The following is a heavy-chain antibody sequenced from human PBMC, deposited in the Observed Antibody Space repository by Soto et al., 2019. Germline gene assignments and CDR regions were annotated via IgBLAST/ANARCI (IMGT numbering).Heavy chain of an antibody. J-gene: IGHJ6*02. V-gene: IGHV4-39*01. CDR3: ARNRITMIRGVIIVYYGMDV. Sequence: ASETLSLTCTVSGGSINSISDHWGWIRQPPGKGLEWIGSIYYSGSTYYNPSLKSRVSIIADTSKNQFSLKLSSVTAADTAVYYCARNRITMIRGVIIVYYGMDVWGQGTTVTVSS. CDR1: GGSINSISDH. D-gene: IGHD3-10*01. CDR2: IYYSGST.